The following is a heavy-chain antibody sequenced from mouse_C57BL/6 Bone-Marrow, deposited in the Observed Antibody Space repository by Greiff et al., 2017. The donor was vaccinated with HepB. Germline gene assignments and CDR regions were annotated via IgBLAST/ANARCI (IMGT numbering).Heavy chain of an antibody. CDR3: ARNGANWDVVWYFEV. CDR1: GFSFTSYA. Sequence: VQLVESGPGLVAPSQSLSITCTVSGFSFTSYAISWVRQPPGKGLEWLGVIWTGGGTNYNSALKSRLSISKDNSKSQVFLKMNSLQTDDTARYYCARNGANWDVVWYFEVWGTGTTVTVSS. CDR2: IWTGGGT. D-gene: IGHD4-1*01. V-gene: IGHV2-9-1*01. J-gene: IGHJ1*03.